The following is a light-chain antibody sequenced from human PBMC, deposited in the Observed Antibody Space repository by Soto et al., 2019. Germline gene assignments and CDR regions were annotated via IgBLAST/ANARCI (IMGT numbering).Light chain of an antibody. Sequence: EIVLTQPPGTLSLSPGERATLSCRASQSINNRYLAWYQQKPGQAPRLLIYAASSRATGIPDRFSGSGSGTDFTLNISRLEPEDFAVYYCQQFGSSPGCTFGPGTKVDIK. J-gene: IGKJ3*01. CDR3: QQFGSSPGCT. CDR1: QSINNRY. CDR2: AAS. V-gene: IGKV3-20*01.